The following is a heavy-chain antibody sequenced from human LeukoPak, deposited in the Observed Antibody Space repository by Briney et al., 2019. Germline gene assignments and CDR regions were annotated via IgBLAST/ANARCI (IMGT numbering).Heavy chain of an antibody. CDR2: ISYDGSNK. Sequence: PGRSLRLSCAASGFTFSSYAMHWVRQAPGKGLEWVAVISYDGSNKYYADSVKGRFTTSRDNSKNTLYLQMNSLRAEDTAVYYCARDQGWFDYWGQGTLVTVSS. CDR1: GFTFSSYA. J-gene: IGHJ4*02. CDR3: ARDQGWFDY. V-gene: IGHV3-30*04.